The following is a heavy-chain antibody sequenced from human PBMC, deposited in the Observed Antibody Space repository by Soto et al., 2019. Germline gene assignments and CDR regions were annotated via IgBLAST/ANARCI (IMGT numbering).Heavy chain of an antibody. D-gene: IGHD1-1*01. V-gene: IGHV3-9*01. CDR1: GFTFDDYA. CDR3: AKDMGPFTGGSQLDV. Sequence: GGSLRLSCAASGFTFDDYAMHWVRQAPGKGLEWVSGISWNSGSIGYADSVKGRFTISRDNAKNSLYLQMNSLRAEDTALYYCAKDMGPFTGGSQLDVWGKGTTVTVSS. CDR2: ISWNSGSI. J-gene: IGHJ6*04.